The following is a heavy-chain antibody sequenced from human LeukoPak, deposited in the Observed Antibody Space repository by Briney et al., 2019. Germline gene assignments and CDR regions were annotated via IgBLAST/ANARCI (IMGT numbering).Heavy chain of an antibody. CDR1: GFTVSSNY. CDR2: IYSGGST. D-gene: IGHD2-2*02. J-gene: IGHJ3*02. Sequence: PGGSLRLSCAASGFTVSSNYMSWVRQAPGKGLEWVSVIYSGGSTYYADSVKGQFTISRDNSKNTLYLQMNSLRAEDTAVYYCARVGYCSSTSCYKGLGAFDIWGQGTMVTVSS. V-gene: IGHV3-66*02. CDR3: ARVGYCSSTSCYKGLGAFDI.